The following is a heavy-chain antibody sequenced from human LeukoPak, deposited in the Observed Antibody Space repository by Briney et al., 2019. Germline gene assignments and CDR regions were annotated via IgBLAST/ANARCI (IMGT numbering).Heavy chain of an antibody. J-gene: IGHJ3*02. V-gene: IGHV4-59*01. Sequence: SETLSLTCTVSGGSISSYYWSWIRQPPGKGLEWIGYIYYSGSTNYNPSLKSRVTISVDTSRNQFSLKLSSVTAADTAVYYCASHHFPNYDIGAFDIWGQGTMVTVSS. CDR3: ASHHFPNYDIGAFDI. CDR1: GGSISSYY. D-gene: IGHD3-9*01. CDR2: IYYSGST.